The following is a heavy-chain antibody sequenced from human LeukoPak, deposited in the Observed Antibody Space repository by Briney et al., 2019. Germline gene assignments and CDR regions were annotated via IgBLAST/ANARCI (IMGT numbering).Heavy chain of an antibody. J-gene: IGHJ4*02. Sequence: SETLSLTCTVSGGSINSYYWSWIRQPPGKALEYIGYIYYSGSTNYNPSLKSRVTISVDRTKNQFSLNLSSVTAADTAVYYCARAGGYSSSSLGFDYWGQGTLVTVSS. D-gene: IGHD6-6*01. V-gene: IGHV4-59*12. CDR1: GGSINSYY. CDR3: ARAGGYSSSSLGFDY. CDR2: IYYSGST.